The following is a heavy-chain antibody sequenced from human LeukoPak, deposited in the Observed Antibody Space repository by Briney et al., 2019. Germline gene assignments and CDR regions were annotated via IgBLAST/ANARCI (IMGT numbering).Heavy chain of an antibody. V-gene: IGHV4-4*07. CDR1: GGSISGYY. CDR3: ARDLVATMGDYYFDY. Sequence: SETLSLTCSVSGGSISGYYWSWIRQPAGKGLEWIGRIYNSESSNYNPSLKSRVTMSVDTSKNQFSLKLNSVTAADTAVYYCARDLVATMGDYYFDYWGQGTLVTVSS. J-gene: IGHJ4*02. D-gene: IGHD5-12*01. CDR2: IYNSESS.